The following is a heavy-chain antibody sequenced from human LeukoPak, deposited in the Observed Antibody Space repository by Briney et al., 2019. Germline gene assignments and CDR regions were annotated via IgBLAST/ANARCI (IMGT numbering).Heavy chain of an antibody. CDR1: GLTVSSDY. D-gene: IGHD2/OR15-2a*01. CDR3: ASRMTF. J-gene: IGHJ4*02. Sequence: SGGSLRLSCAASGLTVSSDYMSWVRQAPGKGLEWVSVIYRDGNTYYADSVKGRFTISRHNSRNTLFLQMDSLRTEDTAMYYCASRMTFGGQGTLVTVSS. CDR2: IYRDGNT. V-gene: IGHV3-53*04.